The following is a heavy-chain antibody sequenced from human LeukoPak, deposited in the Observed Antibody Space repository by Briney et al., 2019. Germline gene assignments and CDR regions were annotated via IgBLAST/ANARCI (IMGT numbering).Heavy chain of an antibody. Sequence: GGSLRLSCAASGFTFSNYSMNWVRQAPGKGVEWVSSISSSSSYIYYADSVKGRFTISRDNAKNSLYLQMNSLRAEDTAVYYCAREIWELSGYWGQGTLVTVSS. V-gene: IGHV3-21*01. CDR3: AREIWELSGY. D-gene: IGHD1-26*01. J-gene: IGHJ4*02. CDR1: GFTFSNYS. CDR2: ISSSSSYI.